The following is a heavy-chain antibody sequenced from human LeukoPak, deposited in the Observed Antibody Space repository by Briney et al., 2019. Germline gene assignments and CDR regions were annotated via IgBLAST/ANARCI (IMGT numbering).Heavy chain of an antibody. J-gene: IGHJ3*02. Sequence: GGSLRLSCAASGFTFSSYAMSWVRQAPGKGLEWVSVISGSGGSTYYADSVKGRFTISRDNSKNTLYLQMNSLRAEDTAVYYCASSVVVTGGAFDIWGQGTMVTVSS. CDR3: ASSVVVTGGAFDI. V-gene: IGHV3-23*01. CDR1: GFTFSSYA. D-gene: IGHD2-21*02. CDR2: ISGSGGST.